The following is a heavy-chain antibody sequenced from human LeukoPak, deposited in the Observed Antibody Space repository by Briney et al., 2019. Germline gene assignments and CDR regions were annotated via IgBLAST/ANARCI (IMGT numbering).Heavy chain of an antibody. CDR3: ARGDPHADL. J-gene: IGHJ5*02. CDR2: ITISGHTK. CDR1: EFDLSTYE. Sequence: GGSLRLSCAASEFDLSTYEMNWVRQAPGKGLEWIADITISGHTKNYADSVKGRFTISRDNARTSLYLQMNSLRVEDTGVYYCARGDPHADLWGQGTLVTVSS. V-gene: IGHV3-48*03.